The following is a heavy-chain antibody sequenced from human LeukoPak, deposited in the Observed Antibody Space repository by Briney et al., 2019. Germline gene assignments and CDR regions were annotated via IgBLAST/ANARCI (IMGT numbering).Heavy chain of an antibody. J-gene: IGHJ4*02. Sequence: PSETLSLACSVSGYSISSGYYWGWIRQSPGKGLEWIGYIYYSGSTNYNPSLKSRVTISVDTSKNQFSLKLSSVTAADTAVYYCARVFGYYYYFDYWGQGTLVTVSS. CDR2: IYYSGST. CDR1: GYSISSGYY. D-gene: IGHD3-22*01. CDR3: ARVFGYYYYFDY. V-gene: IGHV4-61*01.